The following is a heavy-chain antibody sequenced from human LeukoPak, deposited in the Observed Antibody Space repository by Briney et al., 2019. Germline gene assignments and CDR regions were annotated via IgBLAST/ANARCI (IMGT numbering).Heavy chain of an antibody. CDR2: INHSGST. CDR3: ARGDSTNQDGDYYGLDV. Sequence: SETLSLTCAVYGGSFSGYYWSWIRQPPGMGLEWIGEINHSGSTNYNPSLKSRVTISVDTSKNQFSLNLSSVTAADTAVYYCARGDSTNQDGDYYGLDVWGQGTTVTVSS. D-gene: IGHD5/OR15-5a*01. J-gene: IGHJ6*02. CDR1: GGSFSGYY. V-gene: IGHV4-34*01.